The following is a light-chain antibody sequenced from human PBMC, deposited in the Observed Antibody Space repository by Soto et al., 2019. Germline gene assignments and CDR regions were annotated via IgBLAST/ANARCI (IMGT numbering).Light chain of an antibody. V-gene: IGLV2-8*01. CDR2: EVN. CDR3: SSSANNSTIYV. CDR1: ITDLGGYDY. Sequence: GPTLPGPTCRTPGQSDNTSCTGIITDLGGYDYVSWYQHHPGKAPKLMIYEVNKRPSGVPDRFSGSNSGNTASLTVSGLQAEDEADYYFSSSANNSTIYVFGTGTKGTV. J-gene: IGLJ1*01.